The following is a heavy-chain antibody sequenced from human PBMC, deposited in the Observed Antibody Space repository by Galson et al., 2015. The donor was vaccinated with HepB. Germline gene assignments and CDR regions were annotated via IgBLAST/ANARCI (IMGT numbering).Heavy chain of an antibody. V-gene: IGHV1-3*01. Sequence: SVKVSCKASGYTFTSYAMHWVRQAPGQRLEWMGWINAGNGNTKYSQKFQGRVTITRDTSASTAYMELSSLRSEDTAVYYCARRTSSGWSLDYWGQGTLVTVSS. CDR3: ARRTSSGWSLDY. CDR1: GYTFTSYA. D-gene: IGHD6-19*01. J-gene: IGHJ4*02. CDR2: INAGNGNT.